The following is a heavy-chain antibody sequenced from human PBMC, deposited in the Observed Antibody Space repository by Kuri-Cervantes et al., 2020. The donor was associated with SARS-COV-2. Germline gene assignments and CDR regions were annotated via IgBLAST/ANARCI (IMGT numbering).Heavy chain of an antibody. V-gene: IGHV4-34*01. CDR2: INHSGST. J-gene: IGHJ5*02. Sequence: SETLSLTCTVSGGSISSYYWSWIRQPPGKGLEWIGEINHSGSTNYNPSLKSRVTISVDTSKNQFSLKLSPVTAADTAVYYCARQGATTYYDFWSGYYPDWFDPWGQGTLVTVSS. D-gene: IGHD3-3*01. CDR1: GGSISSYY. CDR3: ARQGATTYYDFWSGYYPDWFDP.